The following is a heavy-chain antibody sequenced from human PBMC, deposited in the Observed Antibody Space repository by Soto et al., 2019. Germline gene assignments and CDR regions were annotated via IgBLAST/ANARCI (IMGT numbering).Heavy chain of an antibody. V-gene: IGHV3-48*02. CDR2: ITGGSTI. CDR1: GFTFSSYS. J-gene: IGHJ4*02. Sequence: GGSLRLSCAASGFTFSSYSMNWVRQAPGKGLECVSYITGGSTIYYADSVKGRFTVSRDNAENSLYLQMNSLRDEDTAVYYCARGPNTAAAGRFDYWGQGTLVTVSS. CDR3: ARGPNTAAAGRFDY. D-gene: IGHD6-25*01.